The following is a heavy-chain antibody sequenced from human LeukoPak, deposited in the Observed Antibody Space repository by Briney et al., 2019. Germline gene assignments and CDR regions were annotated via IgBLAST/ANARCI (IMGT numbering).Heavy chain of an antibody. V-gene: IGHV3-7*01. J-gene: IGHJ6*03. D-gene: IGHD6-13*01. CDR3: AREHSSSHYYYYYMDV. CDR1: GFTFSSYW. Sequence: GGSLRLSCAASGFTFSSYWMSWVRQAPGKGLEWVANIKQDGSEKYYVDSVKGRFTISRDNAKNSLYLQMNGLRAEDTAVYYCAREHSSSHYYYYYMDVWGKGTTVTVSS. CDR2: IKQDGSEK.